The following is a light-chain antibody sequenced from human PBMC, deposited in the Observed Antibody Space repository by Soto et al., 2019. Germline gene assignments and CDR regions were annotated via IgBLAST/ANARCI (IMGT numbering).Light chain of an antibody. CDR3: QHFGGTTFT. Sequence: EIVMTQSPATPSLSPGERATLSCRASQSVSSYLAWYQQKPGQAPRLLIYGASTRATGIPDRFSGSGSGTHFTLTISRLEPGDFAVYYCQHFGGTTFTFGQGTRLEIK. J-gene: IGKJ5*01. CDR1: QSVSSY. CDR2: GAS. V-gene: IGKV3-20*01.